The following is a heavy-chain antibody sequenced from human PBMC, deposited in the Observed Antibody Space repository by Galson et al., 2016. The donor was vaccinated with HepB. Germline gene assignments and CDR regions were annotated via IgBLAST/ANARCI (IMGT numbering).Heavy chain of an antibody. CDR2: ISSSSRYI. J-gene: IGHJ4*02. Sequence: SLRLSCAASGFTFSSYSMSWVRQAPGKGLEWVSSISSSSRYIYYADSVKGRFTISRDNAKNALYLQMNGLRAEDTAVYYCARDRKKVPLVVTRPYWGQGTLVTVSS. V-gene: IGHV3-21*01. CDR1: GFTFSSYS. CDR3: ARDRKKVPLVVTRPY. D-gene: IGHD3-22*01.